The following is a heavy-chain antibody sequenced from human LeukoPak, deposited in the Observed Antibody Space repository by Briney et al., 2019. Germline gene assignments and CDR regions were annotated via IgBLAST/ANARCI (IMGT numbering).Heavy chain of an antibody. D-gene: IGHD6-19*01. V-gene: IGHV3-23*01. J-gene: IGHJ4*02. CDR3: AKDGVWQSYYFDY. Sequence: GGSLRLSCAASGFTFSSYAMTWVRQAPGKGLEWVSSISDSSGHTYYADSVRGRFTISRYNSKNTVFLQMNSLRAEDTAIYYCAKDGVWQSYYFDYWGQGTLVTVSS. CDR2: ISDSSGHT. CDR1: GFTFSSYA.